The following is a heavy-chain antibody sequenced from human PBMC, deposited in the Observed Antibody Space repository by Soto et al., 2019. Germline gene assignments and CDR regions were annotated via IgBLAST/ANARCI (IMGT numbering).Heavy chain of an antibody. V-gene: IGHV1-69*13. CDR1: GGTFSSYA. Sequence: SVKVSCKASGGTFSSYAISWVRQAPGQGLEWMGGIIPIFGTANYAQKFQGRVTITADESTSTAYMELSSLRSEDTAVYYCARAPDISTGPGWFDPWGQGTLVTLSS. D-gene: IGHD3-9*01. CDR2: IIPIFGTA. CDR3: ARAPDISTGPGWFDP. J-gene: IGHJ5*02.